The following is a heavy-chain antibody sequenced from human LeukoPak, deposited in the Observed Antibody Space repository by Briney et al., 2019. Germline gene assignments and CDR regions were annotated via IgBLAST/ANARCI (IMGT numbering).Heavy chain of an antibody. CDR3: ARDPRYYYDSSGSPPWFDP. V-gene: IGHV1-8*03. Sequence: ASVKVSCQASGYTFTSYDINWVRQAPGQPLEWMGWMNPNSGNTGYAQQLQGRVTITTDTSTSTAYMELTSLRSDDTAVYYCARDPRYYYDSSGSPPWFDPWGQGTLVTVSS. CDR1: GYTFTSYD. J-gene: IGHJ5*02. D-gene: IGHD3-22*01. CDR2: MNPNSGNT.